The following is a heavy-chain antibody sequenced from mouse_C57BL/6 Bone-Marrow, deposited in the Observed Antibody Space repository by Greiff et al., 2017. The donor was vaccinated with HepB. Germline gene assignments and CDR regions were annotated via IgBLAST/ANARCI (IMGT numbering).Heavy chain of an antibody. CDR1: GFNIKDDY. V-gene: IGHV14-4*01. Sequence: VQLQQSGAELVRPGASVKLSCTASGFNIKDDYMHWVKQRPEQGLEWIGWIDPENGDTEYASKFQGKATITADTSSNTAYLQLSSLTSEDTAVYYCTTGLPSWFAYWVQGTLVTVSA. CDR3: TTGLPSWFAY. J-gene: IGHJ3*01. D-gene: IGHD2-2*01. CDR2: IDPENGDT.